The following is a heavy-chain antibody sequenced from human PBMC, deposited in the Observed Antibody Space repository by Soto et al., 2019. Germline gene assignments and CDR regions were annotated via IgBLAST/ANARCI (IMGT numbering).Heavy chain of an antibody. J-gene: IGHJ3*02. V-gene: IGHV1-2*02. CDR1: GYPVTAYY. CDR3: ARGGGVGVAGSAAFDM. D-gene: IGHD3-3*01. Sequence: QLHLVQSGAVVKKPGALVTVSCSASGYPVTAYYMHWVRQAPGRGLEWMGGINPATGAAKYTQTFQGRVTMPRDTSTSTVFMELSGLTSEDTAVFYCARGGGVGVAGSAAFDMWGQGTLVTVSS. CDR2: INPATGAA.